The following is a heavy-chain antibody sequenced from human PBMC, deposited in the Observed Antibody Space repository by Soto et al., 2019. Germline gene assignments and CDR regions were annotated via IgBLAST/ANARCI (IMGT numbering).Heavy chain of an antibody. J-gene: IGHJ3*02. D-gene: IGHD3-10*01. CDR1: GFTFSSYA. Sequence: GGSLRLSCAASGFTFSSYAMSWVRQAPGKGLEWVSAISGSGGSTYYADSVKGRFTISRDNSTNTLYLQMNSLRAEDTAVYYCAKGPFDYGSGSYGIGAFDIWGQGTMVTVSS. CDR3: AKGPFDYGSGSYGIGAFDI. CDR2: ISGSGGST. V-gene: IGHV3-23*01.